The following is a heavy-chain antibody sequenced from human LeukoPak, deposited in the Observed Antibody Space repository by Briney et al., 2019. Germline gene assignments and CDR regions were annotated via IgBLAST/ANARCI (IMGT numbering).Heavy chain of an antibody. Sequence: ASVKVSCKASGYTFTSYYMHWVRQAPGQGLEWMGIINPSGGSTSYAQKFQGRVTMTRDTSISTAYMELSRLRSDDTAVYYCARGGDFWSGYYRIDYWGQGTLVTVSS. CDR3: ARGGDFWSGYYRIDY. CDR1: GYTFTSYY. D-gene: IGHD3-3*01. V-gene: IGHV1-46*01. CDR2: INPSGGST. J-gene: IGHJ4*02.